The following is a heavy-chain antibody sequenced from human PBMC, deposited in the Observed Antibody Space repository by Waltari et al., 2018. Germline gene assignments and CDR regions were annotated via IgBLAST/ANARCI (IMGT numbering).Heavy chain of an antibody. CDR1: GYTFTGYY. V-gene: IGHV1-2*02. D-gene: IGHD6-6*01. J-gene: IGHJ6*03. CDR2: INPNSGGT. Sequence: QVQLVQSGAEVKKPGASVKVSCKASGYTFTGYYMHWVRQAPGQGLEWMGWINPNSGGTNYAQKFQGRVTMTRDTSISTAYMELSRLSSDDTAVYYCARRGSSPDFYYYYYMDVWGKGTTVTISS. CDR3: ARRGSSPDFYYYYYMDV.